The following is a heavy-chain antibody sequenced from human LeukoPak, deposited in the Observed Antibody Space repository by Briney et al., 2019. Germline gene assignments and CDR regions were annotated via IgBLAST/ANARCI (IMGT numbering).Heavy chain of an antibody. CDR1: GFTFSTYA. Sequence: SGGSLRLSCAASGFTFSTYAMNWVRQAPGKGLEWVSAISGSGGSTYYADSVKGRFTISRDNSKNTLYLQMNSLRAEDTAVYYCAKGHSRNSGYPYYFDYWGQGTLVTVSS. J-gene: IGHJ4*02. V-gene: IGHV3-23*01. CDR2: ISGSGGST. CDR3: AKGHSRNSGYPYYFDY. D-gene: IGHD3-22*01.